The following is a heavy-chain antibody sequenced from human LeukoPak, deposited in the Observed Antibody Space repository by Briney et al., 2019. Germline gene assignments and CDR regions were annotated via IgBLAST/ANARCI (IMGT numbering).Heavy chain of an antibody. J-gene: IGHJ3*02. D-gene: IGHD1-1*01. Sequence: GRSLRLSCTASGFTFNKYGMHWVRQAPGKGLEWVAVISSDGSATYYVDSVKGRFTVSRDNSKNTLYLQMNSLRAEDTAVYYCAREGRTEDAFDIWGQGTMVTVSS. CDR1: GFTFNKYG. CDR2: ISSDGSAT. V-gene: IGHV3-30*03. CDR3: AREGRTEDAFDI.